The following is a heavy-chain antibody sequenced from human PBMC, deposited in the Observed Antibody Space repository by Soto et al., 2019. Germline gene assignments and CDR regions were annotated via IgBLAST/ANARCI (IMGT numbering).Heavy chain of an antibody. CDR2: INHSGST. D-gene: IGHD2-15*01. V-gene: IGHV4-34*01. CDR3: ARRGYCSGGSCYSDAFDI. Sequence: QVQLQQWGAGLLKPSETLSLTCAVYGGSFSGYYWSWIRQPPGKGLAWIGEINHSGSTNYNPSLKIRVTISVDTSTNQFSLKLSSVTAADTAMYYCARRGYCSGGSCYSDAFDIWGRGTMVTVSS. J-gene: IGHJ3*02. CDR1: GGSFSGYY.